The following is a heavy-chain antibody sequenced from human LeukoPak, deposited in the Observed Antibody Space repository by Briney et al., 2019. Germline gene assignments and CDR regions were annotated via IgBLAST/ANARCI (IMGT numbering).Heavy chain of an antibody. Sequence: SVTVSCKASGSTFSIYGISWVRQAPGQGLEWMGGIIPMFGTANYAQKFQGRVTIIADESTSTAYMELSSLRSEDTAVYYCASDRYGVRDYGSGSYMERIYYYGMDVWGQGTTVTVSS. CDR2: IIPMFGTA. J-gene: IGHJ6*02. CDR3: ASDRYGVRDYGSGSYMERIYYYGMDV. D-gene: IGHD3-10*01. CDR1: GSTFSIYG. V-gene: IGHV1-69*01.